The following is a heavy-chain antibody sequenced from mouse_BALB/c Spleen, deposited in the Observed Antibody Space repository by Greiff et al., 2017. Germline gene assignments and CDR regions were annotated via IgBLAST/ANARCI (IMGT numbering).Heavy chain of an antibody. D-gene: IGHD1-1*01. Sequence: QVQLQQPGAELVKPGTSVKLSCKASGYNFTSYWINWVKLRPGQGLEWIGDIYPGSGSTNYNEKFKSKATLTVDTSSSTAFMQLSSLASEDSALYYFARFITTVVDYWGQGTALTVSS. CDR3: ARFITTVVDY. V-gene: IGHV1-55*01. J-gene: IGHJ2*01. CDR1: GYNFTSYW. CDR2: IYPGSGST.